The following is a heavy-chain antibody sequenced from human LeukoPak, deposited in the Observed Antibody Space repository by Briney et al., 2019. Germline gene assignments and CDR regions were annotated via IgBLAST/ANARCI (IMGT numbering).Heavy chain of an antibody. D-gene: IGHD4-11*01. V-gene: IGHV3-64*04. J-gene: IGHJ3*02. CDR3: ARDDYPNAFHI. Sequence: GGSLRLSCSASGFSFGSYAMHWVRQAPGKGLEYVSVITDSGGSTFYADSVKGRFTISRDNAKNSLYLQMNSLRDEDTAVYFCARDDYPNAFHIWGQGTMVTVSS. CDR1: GFSFGSYA. CDR2: ITDSGGST.